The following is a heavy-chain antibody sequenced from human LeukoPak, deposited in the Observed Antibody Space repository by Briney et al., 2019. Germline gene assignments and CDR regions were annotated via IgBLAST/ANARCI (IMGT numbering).Heavy chain of an antibody. Sequence: ASVKVSCKASGYTFTSYYMHWVRQAPGQGLEWMGIINPSGGSTSYAQKFQGRVTMTRDMSTSTVCMELRSLRSEDTAVYYCARDLHNWNYRNAFDYWGQGTLVTVSS. CDR1: GYTFTSYY. CDR3: ARDLHNWNYRNAFDY. CDR2: INPSGGST. J-gene: IGHJ4*02. D-gene: IGHD1-7*01. V-gene: IGHV1-46*01.